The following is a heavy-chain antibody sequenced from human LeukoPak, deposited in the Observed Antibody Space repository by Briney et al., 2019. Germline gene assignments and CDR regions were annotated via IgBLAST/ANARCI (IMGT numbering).Heavy chain of an antibody. D-gene: IGHD3-10*01. Sequence: SETLSLTCAVYGGSFSGYYWSWIRQPPGKGLEWIGEINHGGSTNYNPSLKSRVTISVDTSKNQFSLKLSSVTAADTAVYYCARGRRITMVRVRSNWFDPWGQGTLVTVSS. CDR1: GGSFSGYY. J-gene: IGHJ5*02. V-gene: IGHV4-34*01. CDR3: ARGRRITMVRVRSNWFDP. CDR2: INHGGST.